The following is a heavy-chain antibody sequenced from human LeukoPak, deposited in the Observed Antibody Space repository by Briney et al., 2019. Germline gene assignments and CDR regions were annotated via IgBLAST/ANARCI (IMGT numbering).Heavy chain of an antibody. V-gene: IGHV3-9*01. D-gene: IGHD6-25*01. CDR1: GFTFGDYA. J-gene: IGHJ4*02. CDR2: ISWNSGSI. CDR3: AKLAATTPFDY. Sequence: GGSLRLSCAASGFTFGDYAMHWVRQAPGKGLEWVSGISWNSGSIGYADSVKCRFTISRDNAKHSLYLQMNSLRAEDTALYYCAKLAATTPFDYWGQGTLVTVSS.